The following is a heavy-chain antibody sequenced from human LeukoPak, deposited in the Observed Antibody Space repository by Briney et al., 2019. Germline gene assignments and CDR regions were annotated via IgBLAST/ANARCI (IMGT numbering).Heavy chain of an antibody. J-gene: IGHJ4*02. V-gene: IGHV1-18*01. CDR1: GYRFSDYA. CDR2: ISAESGNT. Sequence: ASVKVSCKASGYRFSDYAISWVRQAPGQGPEWMGWISAESGNTESAQNFQGRVTMTTDTSTSAAFLELRSLRSDDTAVYYCARPRRSHYFDYWGQGTLVTVS. CDR3: ARPRRSHYFDY.